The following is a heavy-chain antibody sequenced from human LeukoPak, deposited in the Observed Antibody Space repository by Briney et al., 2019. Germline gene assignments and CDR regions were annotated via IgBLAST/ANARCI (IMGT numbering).Heavy chain of an antibody. CDR1: GFTFSSYG. CDR3: AKFYDYGDYPYYYYYLDV. V-gene: IGHV3-30*02. CDR2: IRRDGTME. Sequence: PGGSLRLSCAASGFTFSSYGMSWVRQAPGKGLEWVAFIRRDGTMEYYAESVKGRFTISRDPSKNTLYLEMNSLRPEDTATYYCAKFYDYGDYPYYYYYLDVWGKGTTVIISS. J-gene: IGHJ6*03. D-gene: IGHD4-17*01.